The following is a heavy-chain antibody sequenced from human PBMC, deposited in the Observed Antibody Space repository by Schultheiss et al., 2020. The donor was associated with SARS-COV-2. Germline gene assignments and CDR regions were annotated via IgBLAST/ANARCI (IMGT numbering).Heavy chain of an antibody. CDR2: IYTSGST. Sequence: SETLSLTCTVSGGSISSGSYYWSWIRQPAGKGLEWIGRIYTSGSTNYNPSLKSRVTISVDTSKNQFSLKLSSVTAADTAVYYCARERGIWSGYYEDWFDPWGQGTLVTVSS. V-gene: IGHV4-61*02. CDR1: GGSISSGSYY. CDR3: ARERGIWSGYYEDWFDP. J-gene: IGHJ5*02. D-gene: IGHD3-3*01.